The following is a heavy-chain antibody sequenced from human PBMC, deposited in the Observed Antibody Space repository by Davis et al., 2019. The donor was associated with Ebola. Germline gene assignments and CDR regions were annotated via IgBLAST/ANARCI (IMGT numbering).Heavy chain of an antibody. CDR1: GGPISSSSYY. CDR3: ARRVDFWSGYYTYYFDY. D-gene: IGHD3-3*01. V-gene: IGHV4-39*01. CDR2: IYYSGST. Sequence: PSETLSLTCTVSGGPISSSSYYWGWIRQPPGKGLEWIGSIYYSGSTYYNPSLKSRVTISVDTSKNQFSLKLSSVTAADTAVYYCARRVDFWSGYYTYYFDYWGQGTLVTVSS. J-gene: IGHJ4*02.